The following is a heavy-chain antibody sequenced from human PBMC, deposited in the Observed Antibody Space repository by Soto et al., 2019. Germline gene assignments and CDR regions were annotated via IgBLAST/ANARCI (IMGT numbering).Heavy chain of an antibody. Sequence: QVQLVQSGAEVKKPGASVKVSCKAAGYTFTSYDINWVRQATGQGLEWMGWMNPNSGNTGDAQKFQGRVTMTRDTSISTAYMALSSLRTEDTAVYYCARGPRNWGVDYWGQGTLVTVSS. D-gene: IGHD7-27*01. CDR2: MNPNSGNT. CDR1: GYTFTSYD. CDR3: ARGPRNWGVDY. J-gene: IGHJ4*02. V-gene: IGHV1-8*01.